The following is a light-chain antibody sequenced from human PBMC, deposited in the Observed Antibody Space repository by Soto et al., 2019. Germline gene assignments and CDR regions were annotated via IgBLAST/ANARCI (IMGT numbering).Light chain of an antibody. CDR1: QGISSY. Sequence: AIRMTQSPSSFSASTGDRVTITCRASQGISSYLAWYQQKPGKAPQLLIYAASTLQSGIPSSFSGRESRTDSTPTISCLQSEDVATYYCQQDYSYPYTFGQGTKLEIK. CDR2: AAS. J-gene: IGKJ2*01. V-gene: IGKV1-8*01. CDR3: QQDYSYPYT.